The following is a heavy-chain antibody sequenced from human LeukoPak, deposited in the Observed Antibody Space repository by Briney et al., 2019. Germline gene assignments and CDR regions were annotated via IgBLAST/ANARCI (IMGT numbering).Heavy chain of an antibody. CDR2: INPNSGGT. CDR1: GYTFTGYY. V-gene: IGHV1-2*02. Sequence: ASVKVSCKASGYTFTGYYMHWVRQAPGQGLEWMGWINPNSGGTNYAQKFQGRVTMTRDTSISTAYMELSRLRSDDTAVHYCARVAFPVAVWGWSHFDYWGQGTLVTVSS. D-gene: IGHD3-3*02. J-gene: IGHJ4*02. CDR3: ARVAFPVAVWGWSHFDY.